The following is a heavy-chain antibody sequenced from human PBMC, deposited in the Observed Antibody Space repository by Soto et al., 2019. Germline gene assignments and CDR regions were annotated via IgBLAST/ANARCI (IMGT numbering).Heavy chain of an antibody. CDR2: ISTYNGNT. J-gene: IGHJ4*02. V-gene: IGHV1-18*01. CDR1: GYTFTSYG. CDR3: AREMVRGVGSDY. D-gene: IGHD3-10*01. Sequence: GASVKVSFKASGYTFTSYGISWVRQAPGQGLEWMGWISTYNGNTKYAQKLQGRVTMTTDTSTSTAYMELRSLRSDDTAVFYCAREMVRGVGSDYWGQGTLVTVS.